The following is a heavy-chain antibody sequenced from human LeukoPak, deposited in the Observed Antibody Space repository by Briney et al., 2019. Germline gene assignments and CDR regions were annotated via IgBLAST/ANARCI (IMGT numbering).Heavy chain of an antibody. J-gene: IGHJ5*02. D-gene: IGHD6-13*01. CDR3: ARDPARADSSSWYLGWFDP. CDR1: GYTFTGYY. Sequence: ASVKVSCKASGYTFTGYYMHWMRQAPGQGLEWMGWINPNSGGTNYAQKFQGRVTMTRDTSISTAYMELSRLRSDDTAVYYCARDPARADSSSWYLGWFDPWGQGTLVTVSS. V-gene: IGHV1-2*02. CDR2: INPNSGGT.